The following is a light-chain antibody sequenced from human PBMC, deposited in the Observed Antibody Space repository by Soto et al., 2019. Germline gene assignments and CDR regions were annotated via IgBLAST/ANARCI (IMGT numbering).Light chain of an antibody. Sequence: NFMLTQPHSVSESPGKTVTISCTASSGNIASNYVQRYQQRPGSAPTTVIYEDNQRPSGVPDRFSGAVDSSSNSASLTISGLKTEDEADYYCQSYGSTHVVFGGGTKLTVL. CDR2: EDN. J-gene: IGLJ2*01. V-gene: IGLV6-57*02. CDR3: QSYGSTHVV. CDR1: SGNIASNY.